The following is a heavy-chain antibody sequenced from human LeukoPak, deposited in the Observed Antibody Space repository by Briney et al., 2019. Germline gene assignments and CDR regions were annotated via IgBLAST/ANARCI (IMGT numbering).Heavy chain of an antibody. Sequence: SETLSLTCTVSGGSISSYYWSWIRQPPGKGLEWIGYIYYSGSTNYNPSLKSRVTISVDTSKNQFSLKLSSVTAADTAVYYCARYSGNPWDAFDIWGHGTMVTVSS. CDR1: GGSISSYY. D-gene: IGHD1-26*01. CDR2: IYYSGST. J-gene: IGHJ3*02. V-gene: IGHV4-59*08. CDR3: ARYSGNPWDAFDI.